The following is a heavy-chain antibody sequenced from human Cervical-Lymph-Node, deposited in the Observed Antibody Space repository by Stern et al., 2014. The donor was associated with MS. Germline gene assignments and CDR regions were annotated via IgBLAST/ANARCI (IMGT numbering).Heavy chain of an antibody. V-gene: IGHV3-9*01. CDR2: ISWNSGSI. Sequence: QLVESGGGLVQPGRSLRLSCAASGFTFDDYAMHWVRQAPGKGLEWVSGISWNSGSIGYADSVKGRFTISRDNAKNSLYLQMNSLRAEDTALYYCAKDVCSGGSCYSHYWGQGTLVTVSS. D-gene: IGHD2-15*01. J-gene: IGHJ4*02. CDR1: GFTFDDYA. CDR3: AKDVCSGGSCYSHY.